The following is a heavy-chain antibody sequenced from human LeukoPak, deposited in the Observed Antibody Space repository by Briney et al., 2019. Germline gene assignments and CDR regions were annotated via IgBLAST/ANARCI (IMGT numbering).Heavy chain of an antibody. CDR1: GFTFGSYA. Sequence: GRSLRLSCAASGFTFGSYAMHWVRQAPGKGLEWVAVISYDGRHEYYADSVEGRFTISRDSSKSTVDLQMNSLRGEDTAMYYCARDQGDAGTRIKRDGHYMDVWGKGTTVTVS. D-gene: IGHD1-1*01. V-gene: IGHV3-30*01. CDR2: ISYDGRHE. J-gene: IGHJ6*03. CDR3: ARDQGDAGTRIKRDGHYMDV.